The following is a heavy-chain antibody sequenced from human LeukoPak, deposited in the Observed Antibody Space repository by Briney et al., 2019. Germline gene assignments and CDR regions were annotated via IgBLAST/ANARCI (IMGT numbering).Heavy chain of an antibody. J-gene: IGHJ6*04. CDR1: GFTFSTYT. CDR3: ARVSGTWTFDY. CDR2: ITGSSSFI. V-gene: IGHV3-21*01. D-gene: IGHD3-9*01. Sequence: GGSLRLSCAASGFTFSTYTMNWVRQAPGKGLEWVSSITGSSSFIYYADSVKGRFTISRDNAKNSLYLQMNSLRAEDTAVYYCARVSGTWTFDYWGKGTTVTVSS.